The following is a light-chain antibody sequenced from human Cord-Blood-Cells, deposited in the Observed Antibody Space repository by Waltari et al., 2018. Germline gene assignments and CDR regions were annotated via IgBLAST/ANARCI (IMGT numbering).Light chain of an antibody. V-gene: IGKV1-39*01. CDR2: AAS. J-gene: IGKJ2*01. CDR3: QQSYSTPYT. CDR1: QSISSY. Sequence: DIQMTQSPSSLSASVGDRATIPCRARQSISSYLNWYQQKPGKAPKLLIYAASSLQSGVPSRFSGSGSGTDFTLTISSLQPEDFATYYCQQSYSTPYTFGQGTKLEIK.